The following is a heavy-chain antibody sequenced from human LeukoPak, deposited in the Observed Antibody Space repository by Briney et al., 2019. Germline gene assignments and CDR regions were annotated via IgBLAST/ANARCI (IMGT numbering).Heavy chain of an antibody. D-gene: IGHD2-15*01. Sequence: SETLSLTCGVYGGSFSGYYWSWLPQPPGKGLEWLGEMNHSGSTNYNPSLKSRVTISVDTSKNQFSLKLSSVTAADTAVYYCARGYLVVAARARSIFDYWGQGTLVTVSS. J-gene: IGHJ4*02. CDR2: MNHSGST. CDR1: GGSFSGYY. CDR3: ARGYLVVAARARSIFDY. V-gene: IGHV4-34*01.